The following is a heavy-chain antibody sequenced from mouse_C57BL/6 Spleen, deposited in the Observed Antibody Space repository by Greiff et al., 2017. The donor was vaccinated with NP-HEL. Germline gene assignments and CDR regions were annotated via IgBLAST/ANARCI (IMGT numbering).Heavy chain of an antibody. D-gene: IGHD2-5*01. CDR3: AREGAYDSNYVAMDY. V-gene: IGHV3-6*01. CDR1: GYSITSGYY. Sequence: VQLKESGPGLVKPSQSLSLTCSVTGYSITSGYYWYWIRQFPGNQLEWMGYISYDGSNNYNPSLKNRISITRDTSKNQFFLKLNSVTTEDTATYYCAREGAYDSNYVAMDYWGQGTSVTVSS. CDR2: ISYDGSN. J-gene: IGHJ4*01.